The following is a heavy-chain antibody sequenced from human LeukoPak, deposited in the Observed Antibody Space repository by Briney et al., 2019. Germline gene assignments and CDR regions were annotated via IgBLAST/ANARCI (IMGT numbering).Heavy chain of an antibody. CDR1: GGSFNNYA. D-gene: IGHD5-12*01. J-gene: IGHJ4*02. CDR2: IIPMFGTT. V-gene: IGHV1-69*13. Sequence: SVKVSCKASGGSFNNYAISWVRQAPGQGLEWMGGIIPMFGTTNYAQNFQGRATITADASTSTVFMDLSSLTSEDTALYYCARDRGSCGYATTRLYDYDSWGQGTLVTVSS. CDR3: ARDRGSCGYATTRLYDYDS.